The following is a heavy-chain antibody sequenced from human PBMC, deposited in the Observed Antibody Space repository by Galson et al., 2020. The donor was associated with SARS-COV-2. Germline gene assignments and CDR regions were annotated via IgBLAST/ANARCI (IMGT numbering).Heavy chain of an antibody. CDR2: IWYDGSNK. D-gene: IGHD2-2*01. CDR1: GFTFSSYG. V-gene: IGHV3-33*06. Sequence: GGSLRLSCAASGFTFSSYGMHWVRQAPGKGLEWVAVIWYDGSNKYYADSVKGRFTISRDNSKNTLYLQMNSLRAEDTAVYYCAKDSQYQRLYCMDVWGKGTTVTVS. J-gene: IGHJ6*03. CDR3: AKDSQYQRLYCMDV.